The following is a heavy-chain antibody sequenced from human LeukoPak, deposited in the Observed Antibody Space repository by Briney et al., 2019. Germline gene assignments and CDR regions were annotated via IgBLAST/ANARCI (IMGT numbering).Heavy chain of an antibody. CDR1: GYTFTSYG. J-gene: IGHJ5*02. CDR3: ARDLGITIPVNWFDP. Sequence: ASVKVSCKASGYTFTSYGISWVRQAPGQGLEWMGWISAYNGNTNYAQKLQGRVTMTTDTSTSTVYMELSSLRSEDTAVYYCARDLGITIPVNWFDPWGQGTLVTVSS. CDR2: ISAYNGNT. V-gene: IGHV1-18*01. D-gene: IGHD3-3*01.